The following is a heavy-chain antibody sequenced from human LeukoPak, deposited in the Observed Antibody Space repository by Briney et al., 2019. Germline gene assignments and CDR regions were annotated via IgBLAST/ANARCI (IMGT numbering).Heavy chain of an antibody. CDR3: ARDVVAAMNWFDP. CDR1: GGSISSYY. CDR2: IYYSGST. J-gene: IGHJ5*02. Sequence: SETLSLTCTVSGGSISSYYWSWIRQPPGKGLEWIGYIYYSGSTNYNPSLKSRVTISVDKSKNQFSLKLSSVTAADTAVYYCARDVVAAMNWFDPWGQGTLVTVSS. D-gene: IGHD2-15*01. V-gene: IGHV4-59*12.